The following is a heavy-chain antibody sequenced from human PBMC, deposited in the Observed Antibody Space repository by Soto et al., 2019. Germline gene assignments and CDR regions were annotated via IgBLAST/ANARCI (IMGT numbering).Heavy chain of an antibody. Sequence: SETLSLTCTVSGGSVSSGSYYWGWIRQPPGKGLEWIGSSYYIGNTYYNPSLKSRFTISVDTSKNQFSLKLSSVTAADTAVYYCARHVGGYYYYMDVWGKGTTVTVSS. CDR3: ARHVGGYYYYMDV. CDR1: GGSVSSGSYY. CDR2: SYYIGNT. D-gene: IGHD2-15*01. V-gene: IGHV4-39*01. J-gene: IGHJ6*03.